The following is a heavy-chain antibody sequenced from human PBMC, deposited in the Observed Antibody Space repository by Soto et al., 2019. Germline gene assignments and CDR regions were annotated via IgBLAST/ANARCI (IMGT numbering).Heavy chain of an antibody. Sequence: QVQLVQSGAEVKKPGASVRVSCEASGYRFTNYYIHWVRQAPGQGLEWMGRMNLDTGGTTYAQKFQGRVTMTRDTSISTAYMEVSSVQSDDTAMYYCARDGNFAFRGYSFGFDFWGQGSLLTVSS. J-gene: IGHJ4*02. D-gene: IGHD5-18*01. CDR3: ARDGNFAFRGYSFGFDF. CDR2: MNLDTGGT. CDR1: GYRFTNYY. V-gene: IGHV1-2*06.